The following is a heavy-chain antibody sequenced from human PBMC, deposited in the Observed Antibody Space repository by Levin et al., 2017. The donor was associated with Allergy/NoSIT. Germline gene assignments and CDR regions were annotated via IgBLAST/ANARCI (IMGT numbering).Heavy chain of an antibody. J-gene: IGHJ3*02. CDR1: GFTVSSNY. CDR2: IYSGGST. CDR3: ARDVGDIVVKGTWAFDI. Sequence: GGSLRLSCAASGFTVSSNYMSWVRQAPGKGLEWVSVIYSGGSTYYADSVKGRFTISRDNSKNTLYLQMNSLRAEDTAVYYCARDVGDIVVKGTWAFDIWGQGTMVTVSS. V-gene: IGHV3-66*02. D-gene: IGHD5-12*01.